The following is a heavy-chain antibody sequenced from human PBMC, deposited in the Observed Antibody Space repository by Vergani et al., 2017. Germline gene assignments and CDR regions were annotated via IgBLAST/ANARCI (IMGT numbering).Heavy chain of an antibody. Sequence: QVQLQESGPGLVKPSETLSLTCAVSGYSISSGYYWGWIRQPPGKGLEWIGSIYHSGSTYYNPSLKSRVTISVDTSKNQFSLKLSSVTAADTAVYYCARDQTYGSGSSGAFDIWGQGTMVTVSS. CDR2: IYHSGST. D-gene: IGHD3-10*01. V-gene: IGHV4-38-2*02. CDR1: GYSISSGYY. J-gene: IGHJ3*02. CDR3: ARDQTYGSGSSGAFDI.